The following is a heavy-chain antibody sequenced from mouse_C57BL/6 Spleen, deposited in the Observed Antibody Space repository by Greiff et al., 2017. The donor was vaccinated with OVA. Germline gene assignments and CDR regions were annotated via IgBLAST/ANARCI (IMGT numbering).Heavy chain of an antibody. CDR2: INPNNGTT. CDR3: ARRGNWYYFDD. CDR1: GYSFTDYY. J-gene: IGHJ2*01. V-gene: IGHV1-39*01. Sequence: EVQLQQSGPELVKPGASVKISCKASGYSFTDYYMNWVKQRPGQSLEWIGAINPNNGTTNYNQKFKGKATFTVDQSSSTAYMQLNSLTSEDSAVYYCARRGNWYYFDDWGQGTTLTVSS. D-gene: IGHD2-1*01.